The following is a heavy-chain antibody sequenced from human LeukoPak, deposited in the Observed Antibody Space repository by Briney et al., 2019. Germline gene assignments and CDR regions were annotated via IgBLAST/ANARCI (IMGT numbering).Heavy chain of an antibody. CDR2: ISYDGSNK. CDR3: ARDLQKAPVAALRD. D-gene: IGHD6-19*01. CDR1: GFTFSSYA. J-gene: IGHJ4*02. Sequence: GGSLRLSCAASGFTFSSYAMHWVRQAPGKGLEWVAVISYDGSNKYYADSVKGRFTISRDNSKNTLYLQMNSLRAEDTAVYYCARDLQKAPVAALRDWGQGTLVTVSS. V-gene: IGHV3-30-3*01.